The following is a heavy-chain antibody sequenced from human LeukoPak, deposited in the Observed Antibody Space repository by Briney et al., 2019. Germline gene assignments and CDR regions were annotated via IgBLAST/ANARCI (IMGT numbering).Heavy chain of an antibody. Sequence: GGSLRLCCAASGFTFSDYYMSWIRQAPGKGLEWVSFISSSGTDIFYADSMKGRFTISRDNAKNSLYPQMNSLRAEDTAVYYCVRYCSSTSCYIGSCEYFHHWGQGTLVAVSS. CDR1: GFTFSDYY. CDR2: ISSSGTDI. D-gene: IGHD2-2*02. J-gene: IGHJ1*01. V-gene: IGHV3-11*01. CDR3: VRYCSSTSCYIGSCEYFHH.